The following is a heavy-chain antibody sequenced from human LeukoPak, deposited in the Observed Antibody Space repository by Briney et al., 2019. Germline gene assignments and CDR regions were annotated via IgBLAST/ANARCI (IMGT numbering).Heavy chain of an antibody. J-gene: IGHJ4*02. D-gene: IGHD5-24*01. CDR2: VNHSGSA. CDR3: ARHGYSIHVLDS. V-gene: IGHV4-34*01. CDR1: GGSLSDYY. Sequence: SETLSLTCAVYGGSLSDYYWSWIRQSPGKGLEWIGEVNHSGSANYNPSLKSRVTISVDTSKNQFSLKLSSVTAADTAVYFCARHGYSIHVLDSWGQGTLVTVSS.